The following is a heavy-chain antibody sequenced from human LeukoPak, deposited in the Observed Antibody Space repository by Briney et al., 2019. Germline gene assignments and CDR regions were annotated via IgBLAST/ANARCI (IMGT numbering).Heavy chain of an antibody. CDR3: ARIYSSSWYGPLDY. D-gene: IGHD6-13*01. CDR2: IYPGDSDT. J-gene: IGHJ4*02. Sequence: GKSLKISCKGSGYSFTCYWIGWVRQMPGKGLEWMGIIYPGDSDTRYSPSFQGQVTISADKSISTAYLQWSSLKASDTAMYYCARIYSSSWYGPLDYWGQGTLVTVSS. CDR1: GYSFTCYW. V-gene: IGHV5-51*01.